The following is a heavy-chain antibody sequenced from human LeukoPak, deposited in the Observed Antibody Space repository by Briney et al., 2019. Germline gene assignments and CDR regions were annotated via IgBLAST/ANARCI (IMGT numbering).Heavy chain of an antibody. CDR2: IYYSGST. Sequence: SETLSLTCTVSGGSISSYYWSWIRQPPGKGLEWIGYIYYSGSTNYNPSLKSRVTISVDTSKNQFSLKLSSVTAADTAVYYCARYMVRGVDNWFDPWGQGTLVTVSS. CDR3: ARYMVRGVDNWFDP. J-gene: IGHJ5*02. D-gene: IGHD3-10*01. V-gene: IGHV4-59*01. CDR1: GGSISSYY.